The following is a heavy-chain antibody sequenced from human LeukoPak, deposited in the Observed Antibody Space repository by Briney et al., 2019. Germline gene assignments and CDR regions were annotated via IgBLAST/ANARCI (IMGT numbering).Heavy chain of an antibody. CDR3: AKEPHYYYDSSGYYDY. CDR2: ISYDGSNK. CDR1: GFTFSSYG. Sequence: GGSLRLSCEASGFTFSSYGIHWVRQAPGKGLEWVAVISYDGSNKYYADSVKGRFTISRDNSKNTLYLQMNSLRAEDTAVYYCAKEPHYYYDSSGYYDYLGQGTLVTVSS. D-gene: IGHD3-22*01. J-gene: IGHJ4*02. V-gene: IGHV3-30*18.